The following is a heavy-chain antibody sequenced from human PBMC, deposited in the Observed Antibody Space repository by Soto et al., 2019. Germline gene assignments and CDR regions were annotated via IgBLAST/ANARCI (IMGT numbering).Heavy chain of an antibody. CDR3: ARALRGYSYGYDYYYGMDV. CDR2: INPNSGGT. CDR1: VYAFTCYY. J-gene: IGHJ6*02. V-gene: IGHV1-2*04. D-gene: IGHD5-18*01. Sequence: VLVKGSCQAAVYAFTCYYMDCGRQATGQGLEWMGWINPNSGGTNYAQKFQGWVTMTRDTSISTAYMELSRLRSDDTAVYYCARALRGYSYGYDYYYGMDVWGQGTTVTVSS.